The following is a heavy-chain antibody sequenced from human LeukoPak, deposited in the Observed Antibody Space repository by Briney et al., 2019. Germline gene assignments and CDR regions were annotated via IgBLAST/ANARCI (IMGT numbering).Heavy chain of an antibody. D-gene: IGHD3-22*01. Sequence: GGSLGLSCAASGFTFSSYAMSWVRQAPGKGLEWVSAISGSGGSTYYADSVKGRFTISRDNSRNTLYLQMNSLRAEDTAVYYCASTDYYDSSGYYLPLPFDYWGQGTLVTVSS. J-gene: IGHJ4*02. CDR1: GFTFSSYA. CDR3: ASTDYYDSSGYYLPLPFDY. V-gene: IGHV3-23*01. CDR2: ISGSGGST.